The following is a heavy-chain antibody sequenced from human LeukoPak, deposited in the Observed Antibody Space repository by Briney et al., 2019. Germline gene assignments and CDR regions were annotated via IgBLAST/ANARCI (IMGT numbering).Heavy chain of an antibody. CDR1: GITFSNYA. J-gene: IGHJ3*02. CDR2: ISYDGSSK. D-gene: IGHD3-16*01. V-gene: IGHV3-30-3*01. CDR3: ARERGDYDAFDI. Sequence: GRSLRLSCAASGITFSNYAMYWVRQAPGKGLEWVAVISYDGSSKYYADSVKGRFTISRDNAKNSLYLQMNSLRAEDTAVYYCARERGDYDAFDIWGQGTMVTVSS.